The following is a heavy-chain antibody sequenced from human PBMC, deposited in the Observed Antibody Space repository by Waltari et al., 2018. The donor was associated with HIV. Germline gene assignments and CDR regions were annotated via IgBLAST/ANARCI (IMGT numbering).Heavy chain of an antibody. J-gene: IGHJ4*02. CDR2: IYGSGGRA. D-gene: IGHD4-17*01. CDR1: GFTFTTYA. Sequence: EVQLLESGGDLVQPGGSLRLQCAGSGFTFTTYAMAWVRQAPGKGPEWVSGIYGSGGRAYYSDSVRGRFTISRDDSKNTLYLQMNSLRTEDAAVYYCAKGRLTTTSFDYWGQGTLVTVSS. CDR3: AKGRLTTTSFDY. V-gene: IGHV3-23*01.